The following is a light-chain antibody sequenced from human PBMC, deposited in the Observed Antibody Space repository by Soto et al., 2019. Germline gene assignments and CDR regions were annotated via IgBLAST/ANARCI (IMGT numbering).Light chain of an antibody. CDR2: DAS. V-gene: IGKV3-11*01. Sequence: EIVLTQSPATLSLSPGERATLSCRASQSVSSYLAWYQQKPGQAPRLLIYDASNRGTGIPDRFSSSGSVTDLTLTISSLEPEDFAVYYCKQRSNSLTCRRGTRLEIK. CDR3: KQRSNSLT. J-gene: IGKJ5*01. CDR1: QSVSSY.